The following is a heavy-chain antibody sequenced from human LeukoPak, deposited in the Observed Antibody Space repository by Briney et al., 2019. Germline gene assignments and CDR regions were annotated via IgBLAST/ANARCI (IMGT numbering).Heavy chain of an antibody. Sequence: SGTLSLTCSVSGGSISPYYWGWFRQPPGQGLEWIAYIYYSGNTNYNSSLKSRANIAIDTSKNQVSLKLRSVTAADTAVYYRARHLGSERTEFDPWGPGTLVTVSS. V-gene: IGHV4-59*08. CDR1: GGSISPYY. CDR3: ARHLGSERTEFDP. D-gene: IGHD3-10*01. J-gene: IGHJ5*02. CDR2: IYYSGNT.